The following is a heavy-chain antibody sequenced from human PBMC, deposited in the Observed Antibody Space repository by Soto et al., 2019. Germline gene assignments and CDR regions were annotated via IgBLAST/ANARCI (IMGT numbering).Heavy chain of an antibody. D-gene: IGHD3-10*01. J-gene: IGHJ4*02. Sequence: GASVKVSCKASGYTFSNYGISWVRQAPGQGLEWMGWTSGYNGLTAYAQNVQGRVTMTIDTPTTTVFMEMTGLRSNDTAVYYCARDEGIRGFDSWGQGTLVTVSS. CDR2: TSGYNGLT. CDR3: ARDEGIRGFDS. V-gene: IGHV1-18*04. CDR1: GYTFSNYG.